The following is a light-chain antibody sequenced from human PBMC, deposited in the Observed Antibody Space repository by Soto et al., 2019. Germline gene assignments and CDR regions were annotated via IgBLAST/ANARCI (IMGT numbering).Light chain of an antibody. Sequence: EIVLTQSPGTLSLSPGERATLSCRASQSVTSSYLAWYQQKPGQAHRLLIFGASTRATGIPDRFSGSGSGTDFPLTISRLEPEDFAVYYCQHYGSSPPWTFGQGTKVEIK. J-gene: IGKJ1*01. CDR3: QHYGSSPPWT. CDR1: QSVTSSY. V-gene: IGKV3-20*01. CDR2: GAS.